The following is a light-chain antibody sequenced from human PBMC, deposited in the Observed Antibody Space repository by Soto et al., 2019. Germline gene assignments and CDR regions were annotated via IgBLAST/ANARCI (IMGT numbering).Light chain of an antibody. J-gene: IGLJ1*01. CDR2: DVS. CDR3: SSYTTSSTYV. CDR1: SSDVGAYNY. Sequence: QSALTQPASVSGYPGQSITISCTGASSDVGAYNYVAWCQQQPGKGPKLLIYDVSNRPSGFSSRFSGSKSGNTASLTISWLRAEDAADYFGSSYTTSSTYVFGTGTKLTVL. V-gene: IGLV2-14*01.